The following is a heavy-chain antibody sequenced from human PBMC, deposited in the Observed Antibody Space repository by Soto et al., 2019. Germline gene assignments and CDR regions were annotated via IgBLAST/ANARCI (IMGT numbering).Heavy chain of an antibody. CDR2: ISYDGSNK. V-gene: IGHV3-30*18. CDR1: GFTFSSYG. Sequence: QVQLVESGGGVVQPGRSLRLSCAASGFTFSSYGMHWVRQAPGKGLEWVAVISYDGSNKYYADSVKGRFTISRDNSKNTLYLQMNSLRAEDTAVYYCAKDQRGYSYGRFYYYYGMDVWGQGTTVTVSS. J-gene: IGHJ6*02. CDR3: AKDQRGYSYGRFYYYYGMDV. D-gene: IGHD5-18*01.